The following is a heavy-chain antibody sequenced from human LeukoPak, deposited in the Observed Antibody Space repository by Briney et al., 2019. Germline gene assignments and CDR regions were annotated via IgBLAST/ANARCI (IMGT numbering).Heavy chain of an antibody. CDR3: TRDANYYDSSGSMDV. CDR1: GFTFCDYA. V-gene: IGHV3-49*04. CDR2: IRSKAYGGTT. D-gene: IGHD3-22*01. Sequence: GGSLRLSCTASGFTFCDYAMSWVRQAPGKGLEWVGFIRSKAYGGTTEYAASVKGRFTISRDDSKSIAYLQMNSLKTEDTAVYYCTRDANYYDSSGSMDVWGKGTTVTISS. J-gene: IGHJ6*03.